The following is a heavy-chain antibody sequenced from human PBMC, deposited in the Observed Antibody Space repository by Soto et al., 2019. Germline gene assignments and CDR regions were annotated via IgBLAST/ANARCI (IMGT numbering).Heavy chain of an antibody. CDR3: ARYRGYYYDSSGYHDAFDI. D-gene: IGHD3-22*01. CDR1: GFTFSSYE. Sequence: PGGSLRLSCAASGFTFSSYEMNWVRQAPGKGLEWVSYISSSGSTIYYADSVKGRFTISRDNAKNSLYLQMNSLRAEDTAVYYCARYRGYYYDSSGYHDAFDIWGQGTMVTVSS. J-gene: IGHJ3*02. V-gene: IGHV3-48*03. CDR2: ISSSGSTI.